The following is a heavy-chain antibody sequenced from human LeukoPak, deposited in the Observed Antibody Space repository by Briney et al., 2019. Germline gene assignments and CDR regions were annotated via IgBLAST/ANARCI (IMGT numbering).Heavy chain of an antibody. V-gene: IGHV5-51*01. J-gene: IGHJ4*02. CDR2: IYPGDSDT. CDR1: GSSFTSYW. Sequence: GASLKISCKGSGSSFTSYWIGWVRQLPGKGLEWMGIIYPGDSDTRYSPSFQGQVTISADKSISTAYLQWSSLKASDTAMYYCARQYYDSSGYYYAPIGYFDYWGQGTLVTVSS. CDR3: ARQYYDSSGYYYAPIGYFDY. D-gene: IGHD3-22*01.